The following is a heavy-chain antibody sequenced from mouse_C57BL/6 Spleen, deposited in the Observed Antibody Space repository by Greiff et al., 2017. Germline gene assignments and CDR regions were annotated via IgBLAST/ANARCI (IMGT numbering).Heavy chain of an antibody. D-gene: IGHD4-1*01. Sequence: EVQLVESGGGLVKPGGSLKLSCAASGFTFSDYGMHWVRQAPEKGLEWVAYISNGGGSTYYPDTVKGRFTISRDNSTNTRYLQMSRLKSEDTAMYYCARLDWDWYFDVGGTGTTVTVSS. CDR2: ISNGGGST. CDR3: ARLDWDWYFDV. J-gene: IGHJ1*03. CDR1: GFTFSDYG. V-gene: IGHV5-12*01.